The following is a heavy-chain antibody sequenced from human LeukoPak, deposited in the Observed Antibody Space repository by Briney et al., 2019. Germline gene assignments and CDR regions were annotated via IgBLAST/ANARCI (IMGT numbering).Heavy chain of an antibody. Sequence: SETLSLTCTVSGYSISSGYYWGWIRQPPGKGLEWIGSIYHSGSTYYKPSLKSRVTISVDTSKNQLSLKLSSVTAADTAVYYRARDWSSSGYDFNWFDPGGQGTLVTVSS. CDR3: ARDWSSSGYDFNWFDP. V-gene: IGHV4-38-2*02. J-gene: IGHJ5*02. CDR1: GYSISSGYY. CDR2: IYHSGST. D-gene: IGHD5-12*01.